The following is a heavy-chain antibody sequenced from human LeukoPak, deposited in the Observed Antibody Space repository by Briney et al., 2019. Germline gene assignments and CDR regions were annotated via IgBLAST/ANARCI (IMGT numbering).Heavy chain of an antibody. J-gene: IGHJ6*03. V-gene: IGHV4-59*01. CDR1: GVSISTSC. CDR2: RCDDGRD. D-gene: IGHD2-2*01. Sequence: SETLSLTCTVSGVSISTSCWSWIRQSPGRGLEWIGYRCDDGRDLYNPSLRSRVSRVTISVDTSKNQFSLKLSSVTAADTAVYYCARGTGYCSSTSCYASDYYYYMDVWGKGTTVSVSS. CDR3: ARGTGYCSSTSCYASDYYYYMDV.